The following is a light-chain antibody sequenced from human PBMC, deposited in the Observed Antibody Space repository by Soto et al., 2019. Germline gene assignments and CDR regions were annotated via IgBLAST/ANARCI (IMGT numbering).Light chain of an antibody. CDR3: QQSYSSPRST. CDR1: QSISGH. CDR2: ATS. V-gene: IGKV1-39*01. Sequence: DIQMTQSPSSLSASVGDRVTITCRASQSISGHLNWYQHKPGKAPELLIYATSTLHIGVPSRFSGSGSGTDFSLTISSLQPEDFATYYCQQSYSSPRSTFGPGTKVDIK. J-gene: IGKJ3*01.